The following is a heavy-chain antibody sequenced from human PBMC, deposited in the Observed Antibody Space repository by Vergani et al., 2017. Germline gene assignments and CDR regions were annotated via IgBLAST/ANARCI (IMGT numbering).Heavy chain of an antibody. CDR2: IYHSGST. D-gene: IGHD1-26*01. J-gene: IGHJ6*03. CDR3: SRELGGSPPEHYSCMDV. V-gene: IGHV4-30-2*01. Sequence: QLQLQESASGLVKPSQTLSLTCAVSGGSISSGGYSWSWIRQPPGKGLEWIGYIYHSGSTYYNPSLKSRVTMSVDRSKNQFSLKLRSVTAADPAVYYCSRELGGSPPEHYSCMDVWGKGTTVTVSS. CDR1: GGSISSGGYS.